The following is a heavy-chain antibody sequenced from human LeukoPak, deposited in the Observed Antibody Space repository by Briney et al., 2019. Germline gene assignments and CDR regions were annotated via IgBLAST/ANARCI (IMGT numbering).Heavy chain of an antibody. CDR1: GGTFSSCA. Sequence: GASVKVSCKASGGTFSSCAISWVRQAPGQGLEWMGGIIPIFGTANYAQKFQGRVTITADESTSTAYMELSSLRSEDTAVYYCARDRGWAGYTYGFYYWGQGTLVTVSS. V-gene: IGHV1-69*13. CDR2: IIPIFGTA. CDR3: ARDRGWAGYTYGFYY. D-gene: IGHD5-18*01. J-gene: IGHJ4*02.